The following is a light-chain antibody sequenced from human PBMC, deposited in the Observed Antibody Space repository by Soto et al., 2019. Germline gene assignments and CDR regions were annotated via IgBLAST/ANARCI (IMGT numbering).Light chain of an antibody. CDR3: QQSYNTPRT. CDR2: GSF. Sequence: DIQMTQSPPSLSASVGDRVTITCRTSQSISRYLNWYQHKLGTAPKLLIHGSFKLQSGVPSRFSGSGSGTDFTLTISSLHPEDFATYYCQQSYNTPRTFGLGTKVDIK. J-gene: IGKJ1*01. V-gene: IGKV1-39*01. CDR1: QSISRY.